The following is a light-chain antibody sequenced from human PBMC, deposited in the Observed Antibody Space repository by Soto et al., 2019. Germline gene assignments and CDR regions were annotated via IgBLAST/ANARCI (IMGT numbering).Light chain of an antibody. CDR3: GTWDSSLSAGV. J-gene: IGLJ3*02. V-gene: IGLV1-51*01. Sequence: QSVLTQPPSVSAAPGQAVTISCSGSNSNIGNNFVSWYQQLPGTAPKLLVYDNDRRPSGIPDRFSGSKSGTSATLGITGLQTGDEADYYCGTWDSSLSAGVFGGRTKVTVL. CDR1: NSNIGNNF. CDR2: DND.